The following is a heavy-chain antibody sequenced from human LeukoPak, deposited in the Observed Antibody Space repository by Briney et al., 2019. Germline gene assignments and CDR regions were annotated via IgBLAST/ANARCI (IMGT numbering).Heavy chain of an antibody. D-gene: IGHD2-21*01. J-gene: IGHJ3*02. CDR1: GFTFTSSA. V-gene: IGHV1-58*01. CDR3: AALVSPHAFDI. CDR2: IVVGSGNT. Sequence: VASVKVSCKASGFTFTSSAVQWVRQARGQRLEWIGWIVVGSGNTNYAQKFQERVTITSDMSTSAAYMELSSLRSEDTAVYYCAALVSPHAFDIWGQGTMVTVSS.